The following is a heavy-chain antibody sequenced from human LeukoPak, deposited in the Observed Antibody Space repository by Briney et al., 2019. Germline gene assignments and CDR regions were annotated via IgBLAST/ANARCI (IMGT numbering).Heavy chain of an antibody. CDR1: GFTVSSNY. D-gene: IGHD6-6*01. V-gene: IGHV3-66*01. Sequence: GGSLRLSCAASGFTVSSNYMSWVRQAPGKGLEWVSAIYSGGSTNYADSVKGRFIISRDNSKNTVYLQMNSLRAEDTAVYYCARDKGTSYLSSFDYWGQGTLVTVSS. CDR3: ARDKGTSYLSSFDY. CDR2: IYSGGST. J-gene: IGHJ4*02.